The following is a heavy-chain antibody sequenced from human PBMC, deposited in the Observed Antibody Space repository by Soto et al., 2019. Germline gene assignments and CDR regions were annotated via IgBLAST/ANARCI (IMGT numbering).Heavy chain of an antibody. CDR2: INHSGST. CDR3: ASTYYYDSSGYLYYYGMGV. V-gene: IGHV4-34*01. CDR1: GGSFSGYY. J-gene: IGHJ6*02. D-gene: IGHD3-22*01. Sequence: PSATLSLTCAVYGGSFSGYYWSWIRQPPGKGLEWIGEINHSGSTNYNPSLKSRVTISVDTSKNQFFLKLSSVTAADTAVYYCASTYYYDSSGYLYYYGMGVWGQGTTVTVSS.